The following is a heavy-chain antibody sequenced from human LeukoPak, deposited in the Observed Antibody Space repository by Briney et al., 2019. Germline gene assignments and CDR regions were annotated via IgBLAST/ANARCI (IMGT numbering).Heavy chain of an antibody. CDR2: IYSGGST. CDR1: GFTVSSNY. D-gene: IGHD1-14*01. J-gene: IGHJ4*02. V-gene: IGHV3-53*01. CDR3: ARVLEAAPRYPYYFDY. Sequence: GGSLRLSCAASGFTVSSNYMSWVRQAPGKGLEWVSVIYSGGSTYYADSVKGRFTISRDNSKNTLYLQMNSLRAEDTAVYYCARVLEAAPRYPYYFDYWGQGTLVTVSS.